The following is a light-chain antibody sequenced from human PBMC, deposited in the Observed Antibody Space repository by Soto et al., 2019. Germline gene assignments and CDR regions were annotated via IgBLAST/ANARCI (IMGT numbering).Light chain of an antibody. Sequence: QLVLTQSPSASASLGASVKLTCTLSSGLSSYAIAWHQQQPEKGPRYLMKLNSDGSHSKGDGIPDRFSGSSSGAERYLTISSLQSEDEADYYCQTWGTGIQVFGTGTKLTVL. CDR2: LNSDGSH. V-gene: IGLV4-69*01. J-gene: IGLJ1*01. CDR3: QTWGTGIQV. CDR1: SGLSSYA.